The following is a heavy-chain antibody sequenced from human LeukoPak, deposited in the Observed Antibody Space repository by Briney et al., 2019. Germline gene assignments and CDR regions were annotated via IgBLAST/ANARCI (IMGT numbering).Heavy chain of an antibody. J-gene: IGHJ6*03. CDR1: GGSISSSSYY. CDR2: IYYSGST. CDR3: AREVGETNSYGSRYYYYYVDV. V-gene: IGHV4-39*07. D-gene: IGHD5-18*01. Sequence: PSETLSLTCTVSGGSISSSSYYWGWIRQPPGKGLEWIGSIYYSGSTYYNPSLKSRVTISVDTSKNQFSLKLSSVTAADTAVYYCAREVGETNSYGSRYYYYYVDVWGKGTTVTISS.